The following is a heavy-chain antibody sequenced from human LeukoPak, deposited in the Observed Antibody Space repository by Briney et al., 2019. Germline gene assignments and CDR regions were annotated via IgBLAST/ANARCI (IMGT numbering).Heavy chain of an antibody. J-gene: IGHJ4*02. Sequence: ASVKVSCKASAYTCTSYGISWVRQAPGQGLEWMGWISAYNGNTNYAQKLQGGVTMTTDASTSTAYMELRSLRSDDTAVYYCARVGGWMVPTDYWGQGTLVTVSS. CDR1: AYTCTSYG. CDR3: ARVGGWMVPTDY. V-gene: IGHV1-18*04. CDR2: ISAYNGNT. D-gene: IGHD6-19*01.